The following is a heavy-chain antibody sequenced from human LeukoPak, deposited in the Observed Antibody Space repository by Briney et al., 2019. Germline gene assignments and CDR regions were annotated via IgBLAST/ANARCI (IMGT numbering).Heavy chain of an antibody. D-gene: IGHD3-10*01. CDR2: INPNSGGT. J-gene: IGHJ4*02. CDR1: GYTSTGYY. Sequence: GASVKVSCKASGYTSTGYYMHWVRQAPGQGLEWMGWINPNSGGTNYAQKFQGRVTMTRDTSISTAYMELSRLRSDDTAVYSCARLVRGWYYFDYWGQGTLVTVSS. CDR3: ARLVRGWYYFDY. V-gene: IGHV1-2*02.